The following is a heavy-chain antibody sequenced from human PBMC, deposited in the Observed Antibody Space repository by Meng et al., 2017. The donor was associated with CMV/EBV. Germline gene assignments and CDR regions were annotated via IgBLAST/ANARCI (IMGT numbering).Heavy chain of an antibody. J-gene: IGHJ4*02. CDR2: ISSSGSTI. CDR1: GFTFSSYS. Sequence: GESLKISCAASGFTFSSYSMNWVRQAPGKGLEWVSYISSSGSTIYYADSVKGRFTISRDNAKNSLYLQMNSLRAEDTAVYYCARALVRTSPPDYWGQGTLVTVSS. V-gene: IGHV3-48*04. D-gene: IGHD6-6*01. CDR3: ARALVRTSPPDY.